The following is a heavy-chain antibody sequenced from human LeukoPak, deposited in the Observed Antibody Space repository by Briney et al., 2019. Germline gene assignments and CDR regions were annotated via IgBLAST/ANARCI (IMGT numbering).Heavy chain of an antibody. V-gene: IGHV3-74*01. CDR1: GFSYDDYD. CDR3: ARSLLGTSDY. J-gene: IGHJ4*02. D-gene: IGHD1-14*01. Sequence: GGSLRLSCAASGFSYDDYDMHWVRQGSGKGLVWVSRINPDGSTATYADSVKGRFTISRDNAKNTVYLQMNSLRAEDTAVYYCARSLLGTSDYWGQGTLVTVSS. CDR2: INPDGSTA.